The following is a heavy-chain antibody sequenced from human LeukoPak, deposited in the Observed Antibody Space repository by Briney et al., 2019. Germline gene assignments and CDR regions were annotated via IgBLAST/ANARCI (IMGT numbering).Heavy chain of an antibody. D-gene: IGHD2-15*01. Sequence: PSETLSLTCTVSGGSISSYHWNWIRQPPGNGLEWIGYVHYSGTTKYNPSPKSRVTMSVDTSKNQISLRVNSVTAADTAVYYCARELGYCSGGTCYSAHAFDIWGQGTMVTVSS. CDR1: GGSISSYH. CDR3: ARELGYCSGGTCYSAHAFDI. V-gene: IGHV4-59*01. CDR2: VHYSGTT. J-gene: IGHJ3*02.